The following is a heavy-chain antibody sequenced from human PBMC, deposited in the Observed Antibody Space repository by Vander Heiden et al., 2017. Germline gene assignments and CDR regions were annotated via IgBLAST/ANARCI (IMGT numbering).Heavy chain of an antibody. D-gene: IGHD3-22*01. J-gene: IGHJ4*02. CDR3: ARDGSSGYDY. Sequence: EVQLVESGGGLVQPGGPLRPPVPAPGFTFSSYSMNWVRQAPGKGLEWVSYISSSSSTIYYADSVKGRFTISRDNAKNSLYLQMNSLRDEDTAVYYCARDGSSGYDYWGQGTLVTVSS. CDR1: GFTFSSYS. CDR2: ISSSSSTI. V-gene: IGHV3-48*02.